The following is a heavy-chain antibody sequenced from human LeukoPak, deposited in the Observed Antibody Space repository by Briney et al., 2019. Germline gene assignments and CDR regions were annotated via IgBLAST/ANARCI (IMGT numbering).Heavy chain of an antibody. CDR2: IYYSGST. J-gene: IGHJ4*02. CDR1: GGSISSGDYY. Sequence: PSETLSLTCTVSGGSISSGDYYWSWIRPPPGKGLEWIGYIYYSGSTYYNPSLKSRVTISVDTSKNQFSLKLSSVTAADTAVYYCARSRYDSSGYYAYWGQGTLVTVSS. D-gene: IGHD3-22*01. V-gene: IGHV4-30-4*01. CDR3: ARSRYDSSGYYAY.